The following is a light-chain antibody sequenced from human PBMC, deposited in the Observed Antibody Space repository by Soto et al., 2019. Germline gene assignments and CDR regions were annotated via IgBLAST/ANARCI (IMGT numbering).Light chain of an antibody. J-gene: IGKJ1*01. V-gene: IGKV1-12*01. CDR3: QQASSVSPT. Sequence: DIQMTESPSSVFASVGDRVTITCRASQGISSWLAWYQQKPGKAPALLIYAASRWQSGVPSRFSGSGSGTDFTLTISSLQPEDFAPYYCQQASSVSPTFGQGTKVEIK. CDR2: AAS. CDR1: QGISSW.